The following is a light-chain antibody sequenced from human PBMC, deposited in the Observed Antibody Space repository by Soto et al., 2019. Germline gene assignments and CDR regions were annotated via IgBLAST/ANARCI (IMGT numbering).Light chain of an antibody. CDR2: GAS. J-gene: IGKJ1*01. CDR1: QSVSTRS. V-gene: IGKV3-20*01. Sequence: EIVLTQSPGTLSLSPGERATLSCMASQSVSTRSLAWYQQKPGQAPRLLISGASSRAADIQDRFSGSGSGTDFTLTIDRREPEDFAVYYCQQYDSSPRTFGEGTKVE. CDR3: QQYDSSPRT.